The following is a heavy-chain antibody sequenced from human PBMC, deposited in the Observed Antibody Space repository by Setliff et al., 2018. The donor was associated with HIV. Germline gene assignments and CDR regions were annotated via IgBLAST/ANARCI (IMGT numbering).Heavy chain of an antibody. CDR3: ARHKTHDYDGNSVYFDF. J-gene: IGHJ4*02. Sequence: SETLSLTCVVSGYSISNTGHYWGWIRQPPGKGLEWIGSIYHTGDNYDNPSLKNRVTIPRDTSNGRFSLNLRSVTAADTAIYYCARHKTHDYDGNSVYFDFWGQGILVTVSS. V-gene: IGHV4-38-2*01. D-gene: IGHD4-17*01. CDR2: IYHTGDN. CDR1: GYSISNTGHY.